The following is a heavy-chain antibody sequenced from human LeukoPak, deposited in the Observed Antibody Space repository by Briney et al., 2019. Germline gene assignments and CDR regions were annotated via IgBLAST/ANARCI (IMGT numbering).Heavy chain of an antibody. CDR3: ARARNNYDSSGYSALDY. J-gene: IGHJ4*02. V-gene: IGHV3-33*01. Sequence: GGCLRLSCAASGFSFSSYGMHWVRQAPGKGLEWVASLWYDGTNKYYADSVKGRFTISRDNSKNTLYLQMNSLRAEDTAVYYCARARNNYDSSGYSALDYWGQGTLVTVSS. CDR2: LWYDGTNK. CDR1: GFSFSSYG. D-gene: IGHD3-22*01.